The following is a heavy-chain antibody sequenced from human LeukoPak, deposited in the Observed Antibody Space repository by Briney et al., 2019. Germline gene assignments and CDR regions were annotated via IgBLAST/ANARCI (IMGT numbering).Heavy chain of an antibody. V-gene: IGHV4-61*05. CDR1: GGSISSSSYY. Sequence: SETLSLTCTVSGGSISSSSYYWGWIRQPPGKGLEWIGYIYYSGSTNYNPSLKSRVTISVDTSKNQFSLKLSSVTAADTAVYYCARGTLPAAIPNWFDPWGQGTLVTVSS. CDR2: IYYSGST. J-gene: IGHJ5*02. D-gene: IGHD2-2*02. CDR3: ARGTLPAAIPNWFDP.